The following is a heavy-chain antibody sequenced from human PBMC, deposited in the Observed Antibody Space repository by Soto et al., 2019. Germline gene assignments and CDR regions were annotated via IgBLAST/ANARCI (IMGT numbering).Heavy chain of an antibody. CDR3: ARDRSGTLDAFDI. V-gene: IGHV3-33*01. CDR2: IWYDGSNK. CDR1: GFTFSSYG. J-gene: IGHJ3*02. D-gene: IGHD3-10*01. Sequence: QVQLVESGGGVVQPGRSLRLSCAASGFTFSSYGMHWVRQAPGKGLERVAVIWYDGSNKYYADSVKGRFTISRDNSKNTLYLQMNSLRAEDTAVYYCARDRSGTLDAFDIWGQGTMVTVSS.